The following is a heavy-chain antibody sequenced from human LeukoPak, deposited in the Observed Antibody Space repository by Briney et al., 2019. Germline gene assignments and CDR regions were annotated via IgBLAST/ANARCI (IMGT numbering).Heavy chain of an antibody. CDR3: ARGGPAAGRFDY. V-gene: IGHV3-66*01. D-gene: IGHD6-13*01. Sequence: GGSLRLSCAASGFTVSSNYMSWVRQAPGKGLAWVSVIYSGGRTYYADSVKGRFTISRDNSKNTLYLQMNSLRAEDTAVYYCARGGPAAGRFDYWGQGTLVTVSS. J-gene: IGHJ4*02. CDR2: IYSGGRT. CDR1: GFTVSSNY.